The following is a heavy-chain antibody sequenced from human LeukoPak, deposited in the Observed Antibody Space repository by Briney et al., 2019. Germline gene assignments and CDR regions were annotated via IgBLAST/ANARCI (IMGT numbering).Heavy chain of an antibody. Sequence: PGGSLRLSCAASGFTFNTYAMHWVRQAPGKGLEWVAVISYDGSNKYYADSVKGRFTISRDNSKNTLYLQMNSLRAEDTAVYYCARDLPYYYYGMDVWGQGTTVTVSS. CDR3: ARDLPYYYYGMDV. CDR2: ISYDGSNK. CDR1: GFTFNTYA. V-gene: IGHV3-30-3*01. J-gene: IGHJ6*02.